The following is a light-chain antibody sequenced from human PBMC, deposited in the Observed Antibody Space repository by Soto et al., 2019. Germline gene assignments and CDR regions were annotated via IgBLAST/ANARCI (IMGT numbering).Light chain of an antibody. Sequence: DIQMTQSPSSLSAVVGDRVTITCRASRGIGDRLAWFQQKPGKAPQFLIQAASNLQSGVPSRFSGSGSGTEFILSINSLQPEDIATYYCQQASSFPLTFGGGTKVEIQ. CDR1: RGIGDR. CDR3: QQASSFPLT. CDR2: AAS. V-gene: IGKV1-12*01. J-gene: IGKJ4*01.